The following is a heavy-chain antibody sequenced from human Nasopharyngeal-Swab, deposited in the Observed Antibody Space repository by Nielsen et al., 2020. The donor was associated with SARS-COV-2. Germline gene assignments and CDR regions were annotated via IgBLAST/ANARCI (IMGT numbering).Heavy chain of an antibody. J-gene: IGHJ3*02. D-gene: IGHD3-3*01. V-gene: IGHV3-21*01. Sequence: WIRQPPGKGLEWVSSISSSSSSYIYYADSVKGRFTISRDNAKNSLYLQMNSLRAEDTAVYYCARAERITEDPSITIFGVVITPGAFDIWGQGTMVTVSS. CDR2: ISSSSSSYI. CDR3: ARAERITEDPSITIFGVVITPGAFDI.